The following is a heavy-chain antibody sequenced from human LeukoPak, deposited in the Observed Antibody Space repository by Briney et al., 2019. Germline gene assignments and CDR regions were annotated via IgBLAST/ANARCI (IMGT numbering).Heavy chain of an antibody. V-gene: IGHV4-61*02. CDR2: IYTSGST. CDR3: GRPLSYYSDSSGDDAFDI. Sequence: SETLSLTCTVSGDSISSGTYFWSWIRQPAGKGLEWIGRIYTSGSTNYNPSVRSRVTISVDTSNNQFSLQLTSVTAADTAVYYCGRPLSYYSDSSGDDAFDIWGQGTMVTVSS. J-gene: IGHJ3*02. D-gene: IGHD3-22*01. CDR1: GDSISSGTYF.